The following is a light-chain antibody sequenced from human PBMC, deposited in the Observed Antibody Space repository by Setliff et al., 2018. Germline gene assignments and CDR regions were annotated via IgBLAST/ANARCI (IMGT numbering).Light chain of an antibody. Sequence: QSALAQPPSASGTPGQRVTISCSGSSSNIGTNTVNWYQQLPGTAPKLLIYSNNQRPSGVPDRFSGSESGTSASLAISGFQSEDEADYYCAAWDDSLNGHVFGTGTKGNVL. CDR2: SNN. J-gene: IGLJ1*01. CDR1: SSNIGTNT. CDR3: AAWDDSLNGHV. V-gene: IGLV1-44*01.